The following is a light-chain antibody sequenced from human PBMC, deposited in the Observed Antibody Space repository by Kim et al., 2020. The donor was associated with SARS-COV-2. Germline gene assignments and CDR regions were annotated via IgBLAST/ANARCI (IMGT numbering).Light chain of an antibody. V-gene: IGKV1-5*03. CDR1: QSISSW. Sequence: ASVGDRVTITCPASQSISSWLAWYQQKPGKAPKLLIYKASSLESGVPSRFSGSGSGTEFTLTISSLQPDDFATYYCQQYNGYSWTFGQGTKVDIK. CDR2: KAS. CDR3: QQYNGYSWT. J-gene: IGKJ1*01.